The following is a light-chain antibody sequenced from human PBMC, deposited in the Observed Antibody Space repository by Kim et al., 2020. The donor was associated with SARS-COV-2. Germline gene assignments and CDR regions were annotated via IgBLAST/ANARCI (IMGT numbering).Light chain of an antibody. CDR2: GNN. CDR1: SSNIGAGYD. Sequence: QSVLTQPPSVSGAPGQRVTISCTGSSSNIGAGYDVHWYQQLPGTAPKLLIYGNNNRPSGVPDRFSGPKSGTSASLAITGLQAEDEADYYCQSYDSSLSGWVFGGGTQLTVL. CDR3: QSYDSSLSGWV. V-gene: IGLV1-40*01. J-gene: IGLJ3*02.